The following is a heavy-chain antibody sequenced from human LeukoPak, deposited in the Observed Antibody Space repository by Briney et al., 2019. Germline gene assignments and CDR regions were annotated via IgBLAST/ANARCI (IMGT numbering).Heavy chain of an antibody. D-gene: IGHD4/OR15-4a*01. V-gene: IGHV3-23*01. CDR2: ISDNGGGT. CDR1: GFIFRNYA. CDR3: AKESGALGAPLYDY. J-gene: IGHJ4*02. Sequence: GGSLRLSCVASGFIFRNYAMSWVRQAPGEGLEWVSGISDNGGGTYYADSVKGRFTISRDNSKNMLYLQMNSLRAEDTAVYYCAKESGALGAPLYDYWGQGILVTGSS.